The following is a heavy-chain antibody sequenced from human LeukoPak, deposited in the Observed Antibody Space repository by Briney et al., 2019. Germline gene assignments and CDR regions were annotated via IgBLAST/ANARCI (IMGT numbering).Heavy chain of an antibody. D-gene: IGHD4-17*01. CDR2: INHSGST. Sequence: SETLSLTCAVYGGSFSGYYWSWIRQPLGKGLEWMGEINHSGSTNYNPSLKSRVTISVDTSKNQFSLKLSSVTAADTAVYYCARVRMTTAYYYYYGMDVWGQGTTVTVSS. CDR3: ARVRMTTAYYYYYGMDV. V-gene: IGHV4-34*01. CDR1: GGSFSGYY. J-gene: IGHJ6*02.